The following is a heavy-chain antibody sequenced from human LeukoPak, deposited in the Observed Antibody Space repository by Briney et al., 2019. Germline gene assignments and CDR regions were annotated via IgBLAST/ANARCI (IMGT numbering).Heavy chain of an antibody. D-gene: IGHD3-3*01. J-gene: IGHJ6*02. CDR2: ISSSGSTI. Sequence: PGGSLRLSCAASGFTFSDYYMSWIRQAPGKGLEWVSYISSSGSTIYYADSVKGRFTISRDNAKNSLYLQMNSLGAEDTAVYYCARSQITIFGHYGMDVWGQGTTVTVSS. CDR3: ARSQITIFGHYGMDV. V-gene: IGHV3-11*01. CDR1: GFTFSDYY.